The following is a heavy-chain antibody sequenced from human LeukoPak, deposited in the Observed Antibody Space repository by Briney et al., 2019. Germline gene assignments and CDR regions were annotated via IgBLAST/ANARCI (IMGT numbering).Heavy chain of an antibody. V-gene: IGHV3-53*01. J-gene: IGHJ4*02. CDR1: GLSVSTNY. CDR2: IYSDGRT. CDR3: ARGDSSSWYPMVYYFDY. Sequence: GSLRLSCAASGLSVSTNYMSWVRQAPGKGLEWVSFIYSDGRTDYADSVKGRFTISRDNSKNSLYLQMNSLRAEDTAVYYCARGDSSSWYPMVYYFDYWGQGTLVTVSS. D-gene: IGHD6-13*01.